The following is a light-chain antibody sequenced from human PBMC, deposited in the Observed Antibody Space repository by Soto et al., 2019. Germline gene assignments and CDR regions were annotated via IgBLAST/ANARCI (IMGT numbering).Light chain of an antibody. CDR2: AAP. V-gene: IGKV1-39*01. CDR1: QSITNY. J-gene: IGKJ4*01. CDR3: QQSNSSPPT. Sequence: DIQMTQSPSALSASVGDRVTITCLASQSITNYLNWYQHKPGQAPNLLIYAAPTLQAGVPSRFRGSGSGTDFTLTITSMQPEDFALYFCQQSNSSPPTFGGGTKVDIK.